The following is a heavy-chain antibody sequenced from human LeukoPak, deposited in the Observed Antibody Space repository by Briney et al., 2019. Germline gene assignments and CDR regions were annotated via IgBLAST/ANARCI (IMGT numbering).Heavy chain of an antibody. CDR3: TREWGAAAGFNWFDP. J-gene: IGHJ5*02. V-gene: IGHV3-15*01. CDR1: GFTFSDAW. Sequence: GGSLRLSCAASGFTFSDAWMSWVRQAPGKGLEWVGRIKSKTDGGTTDYAAPVKGRFTISRDDSKNTLYLQMNSLKTEDTAVYYCTREWGAAAGFNWFDPWGQGTLVTVSS. CDR2: IKSKTDGGTT. D-gene: IGHD6-13*01.